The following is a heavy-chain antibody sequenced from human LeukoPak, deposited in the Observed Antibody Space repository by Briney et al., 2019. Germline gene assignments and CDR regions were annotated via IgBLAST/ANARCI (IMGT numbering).Heavy chain of an antibody. CDR2: IYSSGKT. CDR1: GGSISSGSYF. CDR3: ASRSGCSGGSCYHFDY. Sequence: SETLSLTCTVSGGSISSGSYFWNWIRQPAGKALEWIGRIYSSGKTNYNPSLKSRVIISVDTSKNQFSLKLSSVTAADTAVYYCASRSGCSGGSCYHFDYWGQGTLVTVSS. D-gene: IGHD2-15*01. V-gene: IGHV4-61*02. J-gene: IGHJ4*02.